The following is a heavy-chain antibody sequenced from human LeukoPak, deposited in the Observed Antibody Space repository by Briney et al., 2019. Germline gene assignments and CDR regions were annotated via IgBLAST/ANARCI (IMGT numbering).Heavy chain of an antibody. Sequence: SETLSLTCTVSGYAITSGGFSWNWIRQPPGKGLEWIGCIYERGPAYYNPSLKSRFTISVDTVKNQFFLNVTSMTAADTAVYYCARSRQGSGLFSFWGQGTLVAVSS. D-gene: IGHD2-15*01. CDR1: GYAITSGGFS. CDR3: ARSRQGSGLFSF. V-gene: IGHV4-30-2*01. J-gene: IGHJ4*02. CDR2: IYERGPA.